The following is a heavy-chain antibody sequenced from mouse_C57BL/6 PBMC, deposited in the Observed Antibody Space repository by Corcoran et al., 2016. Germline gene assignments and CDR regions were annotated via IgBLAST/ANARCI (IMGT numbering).Heavy chain of an antibody. D-gene: IGHD1-1*01. J-gene: IGHJ1*03. V-gene: IGHV3-6*01. CDR3: ARDYGSSYEDWYFDV. Sequence: DVQLQESGPGLVKPSQSLSLTCSVTGYSITSGYYWNWIRQFPGNKLEWMGYISYDGSNNYNPSLKNRISITRDTSKNQFFLKLNSVTTEDTSTYYCARDYGSSYEDWYFDVWGTVTTVTVSS. CDR2: ISYDGSN. CDR1: GYSITSGYY.